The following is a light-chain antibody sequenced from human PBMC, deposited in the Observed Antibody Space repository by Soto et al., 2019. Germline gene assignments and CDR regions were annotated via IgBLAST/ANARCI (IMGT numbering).Light chain of an antibody. CDR2: TAS. Sequence: AIRMTQSPSSLSASTGDRVTITCRASQGISSYLAWYQQKPGKAPKVLIHTASTLQGRVPSRFSGSGSGTDFTLTISRAQSEDFATYYCQQYYTYPWTFGQGTKVEVK. V-gene: IGKV1-8*01. J-gene: IGKJ1*01. CDR3: QQYYTYPWT. CDR1: QGISSY.